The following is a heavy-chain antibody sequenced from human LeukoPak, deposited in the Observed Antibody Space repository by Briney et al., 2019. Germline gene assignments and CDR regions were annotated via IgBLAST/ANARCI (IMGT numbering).Heavy chain of an antibody. D-gene: IGHD2-8*01. CDR3: AKEQRIRHCSEGVCMEGYYFDY. CDR2: LSRGGETR. Sequence: GGSLRLSCTGSGFPFNMFARNWVRQAPGQGLEWVSGLSRGGETRKYADSVNGRFTLSIDASKKTVFLQMKELRPENTAVYYCAKEQRIRHCSEGVCMEGYYFDYWGQGSLVTVSS. CDR1: GFPFNMFA. V-gene: IGHV3-23*01. J-gene: IGHJ4*02.